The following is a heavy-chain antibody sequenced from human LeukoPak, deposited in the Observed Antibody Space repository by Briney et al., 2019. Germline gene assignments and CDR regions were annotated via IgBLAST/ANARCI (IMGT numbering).Heavy chain of an antibody. CDR1: GYTFIGYY. Sequence: ASVKVSCKASGYTFIGYYMHWVRQAPGQGLEWMGWINPHSGGTNSEQNFQGRVTMSRDTSISTVYMELSRLRSDDTALYYCAREGVIGDGYNFFDYWGQGTLVAVSS. D-gene: IGHD5-24*01. CDR2: INPHSGGT. V-gene: IGHV1-2*02. CDR3: AREGVIGDGYNFFDY. J-gene: IGHJ4*02.